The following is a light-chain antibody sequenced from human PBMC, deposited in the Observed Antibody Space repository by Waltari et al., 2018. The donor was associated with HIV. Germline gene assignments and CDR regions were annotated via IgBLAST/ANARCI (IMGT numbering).Light chain of an antibody. Sequence: QSVLTQPPSVSAAPGQKVSISCSGSSSNIDYIYLSWYQQRPGTAPKLLIFETNKRPSGIPDRFSGSKSGTSATLVITGVQTGDEADYYCGTWDRSLNTGIFGGGTKLTVL. J-gene: IGLJ2*01. CDR1: SSNIDYIY. CDR2: ETN. V-gene: IGLV1-51*02. CDR3: GTWDRSLNTGI.